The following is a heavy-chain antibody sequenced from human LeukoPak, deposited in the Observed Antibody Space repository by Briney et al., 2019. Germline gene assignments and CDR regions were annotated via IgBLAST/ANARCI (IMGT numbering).Heavy chain of an antibody. D-gene: IGHD6-6*01. CDR1: GYTFTSYG. CDR2: ISAYNGNT. CDR3: ARDIAARPHNWFDP. Sequence: ASVKVSCKASGYTFTSYGISWVRQAPGQGLEWMGWISAYNGNTNYAQKLQGRVTMTTDTSTSTAYMELRSLRSDDTAVYYCARDIAARPHNWFDPWGQGTLVTVSS. V-gene: IGHV1-18*01. J-gene: IGHJ5*02.